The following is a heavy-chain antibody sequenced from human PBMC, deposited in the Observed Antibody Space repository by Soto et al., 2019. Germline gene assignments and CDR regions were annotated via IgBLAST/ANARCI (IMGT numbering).Heavy chain of an antibody. CDR2: IIPIFGTA. Sequence: ASVKVSCKASGGTFSSYAISWVRQAPGQGLEWMGGIIPIFGTANYAQKFQGRVTITADECTSTAYMELSSLRSEDTAVYYCARVGFHYDSSGYPDYWGQGTLVTVSS. CDR1: GGTFSSYA. J-gene: IGHJ4*02. D-gene: IGHD3-22*01. CDR3: ARVGFHYDSSGYPDY. V-gene: IGHV1-69*13.